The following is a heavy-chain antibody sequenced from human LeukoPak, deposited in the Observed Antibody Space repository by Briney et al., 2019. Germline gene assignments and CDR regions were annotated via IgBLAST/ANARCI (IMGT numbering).Heavy chain of an antibody. J-gene: IGHJ2*01. Sequence: SETLSLTCTVSGGSINSALYYWAWIRQTPEQQLEWIGSVSHDGITKYSPSLGGRVSLSADTSKNAFFMEVHSVTAADSAIYYCARDYGRSIAARGWYFDLWGRGTLVTVSS. V-gene: IGHV4-39*02. CDR2: VSHDGIT. CDR1: GGSINSALYY. D-gene: IGHD6-6*01. CDR3: ARDYGRSIAARGWYFDL.